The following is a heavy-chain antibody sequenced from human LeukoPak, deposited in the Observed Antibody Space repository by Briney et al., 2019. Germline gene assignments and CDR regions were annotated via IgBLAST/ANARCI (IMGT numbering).Heavy chain of an antibody. CDR3: ARAVGEYCSGGSCPYFDY. CDR2: IYHSGST. CDR1: GGSISSGGYS. D-gene: IGHD2-15*01. J-gene: IGHJ4*02. Sequence: SETLSLTCAVSGGSISSGGYSWSWIRQPPGKGLEWIGYIYHSGSTYYNPSLKSRVTISVDRSKYQFSLKLSSVTAADTAVYYCARAVGEYCSGGSCPYFDYWGQGTLVTVSS. V-gene: IGHV4-30-2*01.